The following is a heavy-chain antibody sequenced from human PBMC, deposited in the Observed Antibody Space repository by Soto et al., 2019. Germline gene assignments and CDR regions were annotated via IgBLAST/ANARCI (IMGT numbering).Heavy chain of an antibody. V-gene: IGHV4-34*01. J-gene: IGHJ4*01. CDR3: ARGRTAALIETRLFRVLFDL. D-gene: IGHD3-10*01. CDR2: TSRSGST. Sequence: QVQLQQWGAGLLKPSETLSLTCAVSGGSLGGFHWSWVRQPPGKGLEWIGETSRSGSTNYGPSLKSRVTMSMDTSRNQVSLNLSSVTDADTAVYYCARGRTAALIETRLFRVLFDLWGHGNLVTVSS. CDR1: GGSLGGFH.